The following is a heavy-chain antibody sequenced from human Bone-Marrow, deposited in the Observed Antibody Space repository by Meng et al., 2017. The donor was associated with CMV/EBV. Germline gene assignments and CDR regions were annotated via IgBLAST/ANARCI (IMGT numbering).Heavy chain of an antibody. CDR2: ISSSGSTI. J-gene: IGHJ4*02. D-gene: IGHD5-18*01. CDR1: GFTFSSYE. V-gene: IGHV3-48*03. CDR3: ARDPRRGYSYGYQYDY. Sequence: GGSLRLSCAASGFTFSSYEMNWVRQAPGKGLEWVSYISSSGSTIYYADSVKGRFTISRDNAKNSLYLQMNSLRAEDTAVYYCARDPRRGYSYGYQYDYWGQGKLVTVSS.